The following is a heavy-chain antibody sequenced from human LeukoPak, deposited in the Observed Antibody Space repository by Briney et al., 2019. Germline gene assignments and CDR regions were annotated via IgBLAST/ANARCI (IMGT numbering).Heavy chain of an antibody. D-gene: IGHD3/OR15-3a*01. Sequence: PGGSLRLSCAASGFTFSSYSMNWVRQAPGKGLEWVSSISSSSSYIYYADSVKGRFTISRDNSKNTLYLQMNSLRAEDTAVYYYAKGSHGPDFWAAYWGQGTLVTVSS. CDR1: GFTFSSYS. V-gene: IGHV3-21*01. J-gene: IGHJ4*02. CDR3: AKGSHGPDFWAAY. CDR2: ISSSSSYI.